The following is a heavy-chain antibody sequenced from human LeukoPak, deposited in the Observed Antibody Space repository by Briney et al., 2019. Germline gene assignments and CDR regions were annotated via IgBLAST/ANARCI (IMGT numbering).Heavy chain of an antibody. D-gene: IGHD3-22*01. CDR3: AKGSSGYFVDL. J-gene: IGHJ5*02. V-gene: IGHV3-23*01. Sequence: GGSLRLSCAASGFMFNNYGRIWVRQAPGKGLEWVSAISNDGGGTNYADFVKGRFTLSRDNSKNTLFLQMNSLRAEDTALYYCAKGSSGYFVDLWGQGTLVTVSS. CDR1: GFMFNNYG. CDR2: ISNDGGGT.